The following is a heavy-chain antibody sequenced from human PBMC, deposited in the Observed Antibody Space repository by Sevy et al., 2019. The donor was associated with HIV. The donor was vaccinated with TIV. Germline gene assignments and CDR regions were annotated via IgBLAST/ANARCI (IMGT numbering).Heavy chain of an antibody. CDR1: GGSISSSSYY. D-gene: IGHD2-2*01. Sequence: SETLSLTCTVSGGSISSSSYYWGWIRQPPGKGLEWIGSIYYSGSTYYNPSLKSRVTISVDTSKNQFSLKLSSVTAADTAVYYCARLDIVVVPADYYCASGSYYTRDYWGQGTLVTVSS. CDR3: ARLDIVVVPADYYCASGSYYTRDY. V-gene: IGHV4-39*01. J-gene: IGHJ4*02. CDR2: IYYSGST.